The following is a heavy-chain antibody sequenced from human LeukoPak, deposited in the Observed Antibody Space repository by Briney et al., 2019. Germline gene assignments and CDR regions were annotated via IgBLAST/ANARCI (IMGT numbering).Heavy chain of an antibody. CDR2: IYPGDSDT. CDR3: ARQEYYGSGSYCLDY. V-gene: IGHV5-51*01. J-gene: IGHJ4*02. CDR1: GSIFTSYW. Sequence: GASLQISCKGSGSIFTSYWIGWVRQLPGKGLEWMGIIYPGDSDTRYSPSFQGQVTISADKSISTAYLQWSSLKASDTAMYYCARQEYYGSGSYCLDYWGQGTLVTVSS. D-gene: IGHD3-10*01.